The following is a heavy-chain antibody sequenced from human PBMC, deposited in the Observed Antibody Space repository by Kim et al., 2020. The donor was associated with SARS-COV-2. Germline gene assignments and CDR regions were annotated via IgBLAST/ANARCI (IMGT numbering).Heavy chain of an antibody. CDR1: GFTFPNYW. CDR3: SRVAIGHCGGDCFHWFDP. V-gene: IGHV3-74*01. CDR2: IHPDGSMT. Sequence: GGSLRLSCVASGFTFPNYWIHWVRQAPGKGLVWVSRIHPDGSMTHYADSVKGRFTISRDNAKNTLYLQMNSLRAEDTAVYYCSRVAIGHCGGDCFHWFDPWGQGTLVTVSS. J-gene: IGHJ5*02. D-gene: IGHD2-21*02.